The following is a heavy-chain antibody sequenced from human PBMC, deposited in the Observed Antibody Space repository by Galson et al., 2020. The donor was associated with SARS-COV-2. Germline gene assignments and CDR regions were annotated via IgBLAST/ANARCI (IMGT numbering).Heavy chain of an antibody. CDR2: ISGSGGST. J-gene: IGHJ4*02. V-gene: IGHV3-23*01. Sequence: GESLKISCAASGFTFSSYAMSWVRQAPGKGLEWVSAISGSGGSTYYADSVKGRFTISRDNSKNTLYLQMNSLRAEDTAVYYCAKSDTYYDILTGYYLSGLFDYWGQGTLVTVSS. CDR3: AKSDTYYDILTGYYLSGLFDY. D-gene: IGHD3-9*01. CDR1: GFTFSSYA.